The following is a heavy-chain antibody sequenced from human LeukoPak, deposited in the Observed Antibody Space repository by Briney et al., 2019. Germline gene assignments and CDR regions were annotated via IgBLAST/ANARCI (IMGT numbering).Heavy chain of an antibody. J-gene: IGHJ6*03. CDR2: VNHGGST. CDR1: GGTFDHYY. D-gene: IGHD3-16*01. V-gene: IGHV4-34*01. Sequence: SETLSLTCAVYGGTFDHYYWSWFRQPPGRPLEWIGEVNHGGSTNYSPSLKSRVTIYTSKNQFSLKLSSVTAADTAVYYCARPGLRDYYYYMDVWGKGTTVTVSS. CDR3: ARPGLRDYYYYMDV.